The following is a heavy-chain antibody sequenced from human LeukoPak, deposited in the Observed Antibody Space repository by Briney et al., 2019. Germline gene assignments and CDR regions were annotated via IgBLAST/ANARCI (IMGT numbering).Heavy chain of an antibody. J-gene: IGHJ4*02. V-gene: IGHV3-15*01. D-gene: IGHD3-10*01. CDR2: IKSKTDGETA. CDR1: GFSFSLAW. Sequence: GGSLRLSRAASGFSFSLAWMSWVRQPPGKGLEWVGRIKSKTDGETADYGAPVEGRFTISRDDSTNTLYLQMSSLRTEDTAVYYCTSDPLIRGGVDYWGQGTLVTVSS. CDR3: TSDPLIRGGVDY.